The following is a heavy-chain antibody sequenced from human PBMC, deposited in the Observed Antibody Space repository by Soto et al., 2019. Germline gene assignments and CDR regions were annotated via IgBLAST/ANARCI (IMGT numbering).Heavy chain of an antibody. CDR3: ARGAAVVPWFDP. V-gene: IGHV1-8*01. D-gene: IGHD6-19*01. CDR2: MNPNSGNT. J-gene: IGHJ5*02. CDR1: GYTFTSYD. Sequence: ASVKVSCKASGYTFTSYDINWVRQTTGQGLEWMGWMNPNSGNTGYAQKFRGRVTMTRNTSISTAYMELSSLRSEDTAVYYCARGAAVVPWFDPWGQGTLVTVSS.